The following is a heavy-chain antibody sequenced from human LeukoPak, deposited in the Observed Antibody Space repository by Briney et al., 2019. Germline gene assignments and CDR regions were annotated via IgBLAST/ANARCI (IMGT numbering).Heavy chain of an antibody. V-gene: IGHV4-39*01. CDR2: IYYSGST. D-gene: IGHD6-13*01. J-gene: IGHJ6*02. CDR1: GGSISSSSYY. CDR3: ARHSRIAAGWGMDV. Sequence: PSETLSLTCTVSGGSISSSSYYWGWIRQPPGKGLEWIGSIYYSGSTYYNPSLKSRVTISVDTSKNQFSLKLSSVTAADTAVYYCARHSRIAAGWGMDVWGQGTTVTVSS.